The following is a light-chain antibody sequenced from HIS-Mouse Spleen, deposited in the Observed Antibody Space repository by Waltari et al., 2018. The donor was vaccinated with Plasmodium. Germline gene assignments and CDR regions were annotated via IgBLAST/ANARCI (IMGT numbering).Light chain of an antibody. CDR3: QQYGSSPYT. CDR1: QSVSSSY. V-gene: IGKV3-20*01. J-gene: IGKJ2*01. Sequence: EIVLTQSPGTLSLSPGERATLSCRASQSVSSSYLAWYQQKPGQAPRLLIYGPSSRATGIPDGFSGGGSGTDFTLTISRLEPEDFAVYYCQQYGSSPYTFGQGTKLEIK. CDR2: GPS.